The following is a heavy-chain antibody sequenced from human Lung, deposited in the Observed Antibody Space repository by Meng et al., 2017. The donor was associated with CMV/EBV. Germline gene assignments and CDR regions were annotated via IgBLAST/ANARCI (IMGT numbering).Heavy chain of an antibody. Sequence: GEXXTISCAASGFAFSTYAMSWVRQAPGKGLEWVSVIYSGGVATYYADSVKGRFTISRDNSNNTLFLQMDSLRAEDTAVYYCAKIGSFTCYYYGMDVWGQGTXVTVSS. V-gene: IGHV3-23*03. J-gene: IGHJ6*02. D-gene: IGHD1-26*01. CDR1: GFAFSTYA. CDR3: AKIGSFTCYYYGMDV. CDR2: IYSGGVAT.